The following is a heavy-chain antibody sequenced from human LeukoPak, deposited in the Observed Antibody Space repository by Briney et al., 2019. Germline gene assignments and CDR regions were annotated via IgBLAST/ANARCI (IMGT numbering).Heavy chain of an antibody. CDR1: GYTFTSYD. J-gene: IGHJ6*03. D-gene: IGHD1-1*01. CDR3: ASQLERHFYYYMDV. Sequence: VASVKVSCKASGYTFTSYDINWVRQATGQGLEWMGWMNPNSGNTGYAQKFQGRVTITADESTSTAYMELSSLRSEDTAVYYCASQLERHFYYYMDVWGKGTTVTVSS. CDR2: MNPNSGNT. V-gene: IGHV1-8*01.